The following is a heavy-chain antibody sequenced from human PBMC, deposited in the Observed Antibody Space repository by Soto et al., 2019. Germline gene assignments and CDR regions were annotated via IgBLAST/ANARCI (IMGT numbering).Heavy chain of an antibody. CDR3: ARGGSLYWYFDL. Sequence: QVQLVQSGAEVKKPGASVKVSCKASGYTFTSYAMHWVRQAPGQRLEWMGWINAGNGKTRHSQQFQGRVTLTRDTSATTPGRELSSLRSEDPAVYSCARGGSLYWYFDLWGRGTPVTVSS. CDR2: INAGNGKT. D-gene: IGHD1-26*01. J-gene: IGHJ2*01. CDR1: GYTFTSYA. V-gene: IGHV1-3*01.